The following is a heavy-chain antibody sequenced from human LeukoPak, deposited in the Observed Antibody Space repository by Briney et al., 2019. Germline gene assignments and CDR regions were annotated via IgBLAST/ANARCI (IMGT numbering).Heavy chain of an antibody. CDR3: ASLRYDSSAYEHPLPHH. D-gene: IGHD3-22*01. V-gene: IGHV4-34*01. CDR2: INHSGRP. Sequence: SETLSLTCAVYGGSFSAYYWSWIRQPPGKGLEWIGEINHSGRPNYSPSLKSRVTISVDMSKNEFSLRLSSVTAADTAMYYCASLRYDSSAYEHPLPHHWGQGTLVTVSS. CDR1: GGSFSAYY. J-gene: IGHJ5*02.